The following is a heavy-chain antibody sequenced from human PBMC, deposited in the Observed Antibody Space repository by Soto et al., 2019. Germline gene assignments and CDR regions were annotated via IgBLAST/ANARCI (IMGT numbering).Heavy chain of an antibody. CDR2: ISYDGSNK. Sequence: GGSLRLSCAASGFTFSSYGMHWVRQAPGKGLERVAVISYDGSNKYYADSVKGRFTISRDNSKNTLYLQMNSLRAEDTAVYYCASSYDSSGYYPYYFDYWGQGTLVTVSS. CDR3: ASSYDSSGYYPYYFDY. CDR1: GFTFSSYG. V-gene: IGHV3-30*03. D-gene: IGHD3-22*01. J-gene: IGHJ4*02.